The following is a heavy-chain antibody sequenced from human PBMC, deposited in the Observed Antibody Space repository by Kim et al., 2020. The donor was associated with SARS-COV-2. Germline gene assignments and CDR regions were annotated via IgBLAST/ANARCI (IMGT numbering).Heavy chain of an antibody. CDR3: ARLYGSGSSRLDY. J-gene: IGHJ4*02. Sequence: YAPSFQGQVTIAADKSIRTAYLQWSSLKASDTAMYYCARLYGSGSSRLDYWGQGTLVTVSS. V-gene: IGHV5-51*01. D-gene: IGHD3-10*01.